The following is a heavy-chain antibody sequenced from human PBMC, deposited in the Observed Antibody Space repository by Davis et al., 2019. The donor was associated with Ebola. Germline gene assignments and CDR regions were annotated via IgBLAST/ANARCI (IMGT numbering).Heavy chain of an antibody. CDR2: MSTYNGNT. Sequence: ASVKVSCKASGDTFSSQTITWVRQAPGQGLEWMGWMSTYNGNTNYAQKLQGRVTMTTDTSTSTAYMELRSLRSDDTAVYYCARDLPGKGATGDYWGQGTLVTVSA. V-gene: IGHV1-18*01. CDR3: ARDLPGKGATGDY. J-gene: IGHJ4*02. CDR1: GDTFSSQT. D-gene: IGHD1-26*01.